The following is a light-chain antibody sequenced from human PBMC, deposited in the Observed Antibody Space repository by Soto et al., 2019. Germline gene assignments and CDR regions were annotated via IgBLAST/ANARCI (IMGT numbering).Light chain of an antibody. Sequence: DIQMTQSPYSLSASVGDRVTITCRASESISRHLNWYQQKPGKAPNLLIYAASSLQNGVPSRFRGGGSGTDFTLIISNLQPEDFATYYCQQSYTTLSITFGQGTRLEIK. J-gene: IGKJ5*01. CDR3: QQSYTTLSIT. CDR1: ESISRH. V-gene: IGKV1-39*01. CDR2: AAS.